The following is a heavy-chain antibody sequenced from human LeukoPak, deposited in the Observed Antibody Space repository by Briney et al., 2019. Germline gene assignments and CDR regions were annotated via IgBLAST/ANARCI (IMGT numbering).Heavy chain of an antibody. CDR3: ARVEYSSSSGNWFDP. CDR2: INPNSGGT. V-gene: IGHV1-2*02. Sequence: GASVKVSCKASGYTFTTYYMHWVRQAPGQGLEWMGWINPNSGGTNYGQNFQGRVTMTRDTSISTAYMELSRLRSDDTAVYYCARVEYSSSSGNWFDPWGQGTLVTVSS. CDR1: GYTFTTYY. J-gene: IGHJ5*02. D-gene: IGHD6-13*01.